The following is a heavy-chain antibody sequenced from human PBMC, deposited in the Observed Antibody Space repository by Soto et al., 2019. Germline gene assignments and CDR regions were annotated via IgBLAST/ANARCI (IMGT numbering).Heavy chain of an antibody. J-gene: IGHJ3*02. D-gene: IGHD2-15*01. Sequence: GESLKISCKGSGYSFTSYWIGWVRQMPGKGLEWMGIIYPGDSDTRYSPSFQGQVTISADKSISTAYLQWSSLKASDTAMYYCARRMGCSGGSCYHDAFDIWGQGTMVTVSS. CDR3: ARRMGCSGGSCYHDAFDI. CDR1: GYSFTSYW. CDR2: IYPGDSDT. V-gene: IGHV5-51*01.